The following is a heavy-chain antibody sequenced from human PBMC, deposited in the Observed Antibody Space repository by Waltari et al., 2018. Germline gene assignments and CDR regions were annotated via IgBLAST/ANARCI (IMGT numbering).Heavy chain of an antibody. CDR1: GGSFSGYY. CDR3: ARGPYSSSWYARYFQH. V-gene: IGHV4-34*01. D-gene: IGHD6-13*01. CDR2: INHSGST. J-gene: IGHJ1*01. Sequence: QVQLQQWGAGLLKPSETLSLTCAVYGGSFSGYYWSWIRQPPGKGLEWIGEINHSGSTNYTPSLKSRVTISVDTSKNQFSLKLSSVTAADTAVYYCARGPYSSSWYARYFQHWGQGTLVTVSS.